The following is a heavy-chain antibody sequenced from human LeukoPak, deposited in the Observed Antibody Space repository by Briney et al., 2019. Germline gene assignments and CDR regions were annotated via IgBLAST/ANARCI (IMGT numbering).Heavy chain of an antibody. CDR3: ARETAAGRSGDY. D-gene: IGHD6-25*01. J-gene: IGHJ4*02. V-gene: IGHV3-11*01. Sequence: GGSPRLSCAASGLTFSDYYMSWIRQAPGKGLWWVSYISSIGSTIYYAGSVNGRFTISRDNAKNSLYLQMNSLRAEDTAVYYCARETAAGRSGDYWGQGTLVTVSS. CDR2: ISSIGSTI. CDR1: GLTFSDYY.